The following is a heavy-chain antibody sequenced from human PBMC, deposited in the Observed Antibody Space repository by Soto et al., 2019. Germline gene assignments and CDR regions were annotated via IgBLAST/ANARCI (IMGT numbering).Heavy chain of an antibody. CDR3: ANSHHTAMVPLDY. V-gene: IGHV3-30*18. D-gene: IGHD5-18*01. CDR1: GFTFSSYG. J-gene: IGHJ4*02. Sequence: GSLRLSCAASGFTFSSYGMYWVRQAPGKGLEWVAVISYDGSNKYYADSVKGRFTISRDNSKNTLYLQMNSLRAEDTAVYYCANSHHTAMVPLDYWGQGTLVTVSS. CDR2: ISYDGSNK.